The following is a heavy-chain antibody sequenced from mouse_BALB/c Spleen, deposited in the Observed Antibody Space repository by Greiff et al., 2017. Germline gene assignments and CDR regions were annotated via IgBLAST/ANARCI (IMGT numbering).Heavy chain of an antibody. Sequence: QVQLKQPGAELVRPGASVKLSCKASGYTFTSYWINWVKQRPGQGLEWIGNIYPSDSYTNYNQKFKDKATLTVDKSSSTAYMQLSSPTSEDSAVYYCTRKGVESWYFDVWGAGTTVTVSS. J-gene: IGHJ1*01. CDR3: TRKGVESWYFDV. D-gene: IGHD6-2*01. CDR1: GYTFTSYW. V-gene: IGHV1-69*02. CDR2: IYPSDSYT.